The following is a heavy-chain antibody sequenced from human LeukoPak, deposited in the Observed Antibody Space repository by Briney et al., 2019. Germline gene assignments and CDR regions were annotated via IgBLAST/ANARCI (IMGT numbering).Heavy chain of an antibody. Sequence: GASVKVSCKASGYTFTSYGISWVRQAPGQGLEWMGWISANNGNTNYAQKLQGRVTMTTDTSTSTAYMELRSLRSDDTAVYYCARVYYYGSGSYFLAFDIWGQGTMVTVSS. J-gene: IGHJ3*02. V-gene: IGHV1-18*01. D-gene: IGHD3-10*01. CDR2: ISANNGNT. CDR1: GYTFTSYG. CDR3: ARVYYYGSGSYFLAFDI.